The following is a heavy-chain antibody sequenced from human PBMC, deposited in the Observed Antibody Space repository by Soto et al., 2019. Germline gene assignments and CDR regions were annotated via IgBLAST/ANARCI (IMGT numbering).Heavy chain of an antibody. CDR3: ARGTAYSGGYFFDY. J-gene: IGHJ4*02. CDR1: GFTFSSYA. CDR2: ISGSGGST. Sequence: PGGSLRLSCAASGFTFSSYAMSWVRQAPGKGLEWVSAISGSGGSTYYADSVKGRFTISRDNSKNTLYLQMNSLRAEDTAVYYCARGTAYSGGYFFDYWGQGTLVTVSS. V-gene: IGHV3-23*01. D-gene: IGHD1-26*01.